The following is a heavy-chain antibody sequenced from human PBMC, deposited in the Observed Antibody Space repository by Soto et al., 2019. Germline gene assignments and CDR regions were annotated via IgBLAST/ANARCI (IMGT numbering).Heavy chain of an antibody. CDR1: GFTFSSYG. V-gene: IGHV3-30*18. CDR3: AKLPPLGYYYGMDV. CDR2: ISYDGSNK. Sequence: GGSLRLSCAASGFTFSSYGMHWVRQAPGKGLEWVAVISYDGSNKYYADSVKGRFTISRDNSKNTLYLQMNSLRAEDTTVYYCAKLPPLGYYYGMDVWGQGTTVTVSS. J-gene: IGHJ6*02.